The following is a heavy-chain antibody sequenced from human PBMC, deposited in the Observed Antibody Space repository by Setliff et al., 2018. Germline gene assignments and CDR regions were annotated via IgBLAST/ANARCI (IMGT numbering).Heavy chain of an antibody. CDR2: IFYNGNT. CDR1: GDFISSGGYT. CDR3: ARASHSYGSPNWFDP. V-gene: IGHV4-31*03. D-gene: IGHD3-22*01. J-gene: IGHJ5*02. Sequence: PSETLSLTCNVSGDFISSGGYTWNWIRQHPEMGLEWIGYIFYNGNTFYNPSLQSRVTISVDTSKNQFSLKLTSLNAADSAVYYCARASHSYGSPNWFDPWGPGTLGTVSS.